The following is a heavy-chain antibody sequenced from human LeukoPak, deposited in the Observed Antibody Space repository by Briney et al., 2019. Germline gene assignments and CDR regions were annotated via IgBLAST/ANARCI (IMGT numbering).Heavy chain of an antibody. Sequence: GGSLRLSCAASGITFTTYWMHWVRHAPGKGLVWVSRIKSDESGVSYADFVKGRFTISRDNAKNTLFLQMNSLRAEDTAVYFCFLVGATRSFDFWGQGTLVTVSS. J-gene: IGHJ4*02. CDR3: FLVGATRSFDF. CDR1: GITFTTYW. V-gene: IGHV3-74*01. D-gene: IGHD1-26*01. CDR2: IKSDESGV.